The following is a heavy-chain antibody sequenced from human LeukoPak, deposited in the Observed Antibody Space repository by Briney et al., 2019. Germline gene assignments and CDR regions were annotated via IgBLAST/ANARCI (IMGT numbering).Heavy chain of an antibody. V-gene: IGHV4-34*01. CDR1: GGSFSGYY. J-gene: IGHJ4*02. Sequence: SETLSLTCAVYGGSFSGYYWSWIRQPPGKGLEWIGEINHSGSTNYNPSLKSRATISVDTSKNQFSLKLSSVTAADTAVYYCARYWIQLWFFDYWGQGTLVTVSS. CDR2: INHSGST. CDR3: ARYWIQLWFFDY. D-gene: IGHD5-18*01.